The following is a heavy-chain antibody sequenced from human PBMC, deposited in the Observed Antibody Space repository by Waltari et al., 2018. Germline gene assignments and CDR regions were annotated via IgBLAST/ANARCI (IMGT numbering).Heavy chain of an antibody. Sequence: EVQLVESGGGLVQSGGSLRLSCEASGFAFSTYWMHWVRQAPGKGLEWVSNINNEGTTTTSADSVRGRVTISRDNAKNTLFLHMNSLRPEDTAVYYCTRAPRNSQFDHWGQGTLVTVSS. V-gene: IGHV3-74*02. J-gene: IGHJ4*02. D-gene: IGHD2-21*01. CDR2: INNEGTTT. CDR3: TRAPRNSQFDH. CDR1: GFAFSTYW.